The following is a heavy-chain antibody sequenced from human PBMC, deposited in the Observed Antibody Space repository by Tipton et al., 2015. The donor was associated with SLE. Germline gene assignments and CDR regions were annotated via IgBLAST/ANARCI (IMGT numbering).Heavy chain of an antibody. D-gene: IGHD7-27*01. CDR1: GGSISGNY. Sequence: TLSLTCTVSGGSISGNYWSWIRQPPGKGLEWIGYINYSGSTNYNPPLKRRVTMSVDTSKHQFSLNLSSVTAADTAVYYCARFGIAGDYYFDYWGQGSRVSVSS. CDR3: ARFGIAGDYYFDY. CDR2: INYSGST. J-gene: IGHJ4*02. V-gene: IGHV4-59*01.